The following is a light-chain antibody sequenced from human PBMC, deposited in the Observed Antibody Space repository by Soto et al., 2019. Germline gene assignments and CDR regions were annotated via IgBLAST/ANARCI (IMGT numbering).Light chain of an antibody. V-gene: IGKV3-15*01. CDR1: QSVSSD. CDR2: GAS. Sequence: EIVMTQSPATLSVSPGERATLSCRASQSVSSDLAWYHQKPGQAPRLLIYGASTRATGIPARFSGSGSGTEFTLTITSLQSEDFAVYDCQQYNNWPRTFGQGTKVEIK. CDR3: QQYNNWPRT. J-gene: IGKJ1*01.